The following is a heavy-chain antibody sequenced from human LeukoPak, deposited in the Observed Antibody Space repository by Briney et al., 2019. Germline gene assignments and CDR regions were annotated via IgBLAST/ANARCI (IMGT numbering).Heavy chain of an antibody. CDR2: ISAYNGNT. CDR1: GYTFTSYG. Sequence: ASVKVSCKASGYTFTSYGISWVRQAPGQGLEWMGWISAYNGNTNYAQKLQGRVTTTTDTSTSTAYMELRSLRSDDTAVYYCARDPGYSSGWYTWGYYYGMDVWGQGTTVTVSS. V-gene: IGHV1-18*01. D-gene: IGHD6-19*01. J-gene: IGHJ6*02. CDR3: ARDPGYSSGWYTWGYYYGMDV.